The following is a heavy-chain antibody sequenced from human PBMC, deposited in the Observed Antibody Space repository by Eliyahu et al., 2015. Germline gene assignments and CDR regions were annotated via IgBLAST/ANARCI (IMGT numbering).Heavy chain of an antibody. D-gene: IGHD2-15*01. V-gene: IGHV3-30*18. CDR2: ISYDGSKK. J-gene: IGHJ4*02. Sequence: QVQLVESGGGEVQXGKSXRLSCVGSGFTFSSYAIHWVRRAPGGGLEWVALISYDGSKKHYIDSVKGRFTLSRDNSKSTAYLEMNSLRSEDTALYYCAKDEGVVTMDHWGQGAQVTVSS. CDR1: GFTFSSYA. CDR3: AKDEGVVTMDH.